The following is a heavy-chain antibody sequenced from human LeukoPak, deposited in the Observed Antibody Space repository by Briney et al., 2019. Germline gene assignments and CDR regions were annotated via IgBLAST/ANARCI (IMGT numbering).Heavy chain of an antibody. CDR2: IADDGSNK. Sequence: PGGSLRLSCAASGFTFSSYAMHWVRQAPGKGLEWVAVIADDGSNKYYADSVKGRFTISRDNSNNTLYLRMNSLRVEDTAVYYCAKDGIGSYYYDSSGYYYVSWFDPWGQGTLVTVSS. D-gene: IGHD3-22*01. J-gene: IGHJ5*02. CDR3: AKDGIGSYYYDSSGYYYVSWFDP. V-gene: IGHV3-30*04. CDR1: GFTFSSYA.